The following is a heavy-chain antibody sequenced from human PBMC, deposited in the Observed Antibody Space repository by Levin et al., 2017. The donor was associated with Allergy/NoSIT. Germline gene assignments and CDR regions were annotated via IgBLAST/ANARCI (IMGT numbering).Heavy chain of an antibody. V-gene: IGHV4-39*07. D-gene: IGHD3-10*01. CDR3: ARDSEGYYGSGSYRLRGFDP. CDR1: GGSISSSSHY. J-gene: IGHJ5*02. Sequence: PGGSLRLSCTVSGGSISSSSHYWGWIRQPPGKGLEWIGSIYYSGSTDYNPSLKSRVTISVDTSKNQFSLKLSSVTAADTAVYYCARDSEGYYGSGSYRLRGFDPWGQGTLVTVSS. CDR2: IYYSGST.